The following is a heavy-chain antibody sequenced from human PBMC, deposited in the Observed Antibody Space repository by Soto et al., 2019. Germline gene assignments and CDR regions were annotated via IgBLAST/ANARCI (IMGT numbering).Heavy chain of an antibody. CDR2: INWNSGSI. J-gene: IGHJ1*01. D-gene: IGHD6-13*01. CDR3: VKDESINWYSGHFRH. V-gene: IGHV3-9*01. Sequence: QPGGSLRLSCADSGFTFDDYAMHWFRQVPGKGLEWVSGINWNSGSIGYGDSVKGRFAISRDNAKNSLHLQMNSLSAEDTAFYYCVKDESINWYSGHFRHWGQGTLVTVSS. CDR1: GFTFDDYA.